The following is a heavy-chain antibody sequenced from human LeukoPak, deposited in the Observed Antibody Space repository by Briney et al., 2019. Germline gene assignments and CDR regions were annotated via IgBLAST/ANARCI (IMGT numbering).Heavy chain of an antibody. CDR1: GFTFSSYA. CDR2: ISYDGSNK. J-gene: IGHJ4*02. Sequence: GGSLRLSCAASGFTFSSYAMHWVRQAPGKGLEWVAVISYDGSNKYYADSVKGRFTISRDNSKNTLYLQMNSLRAEDTAVYYCARGTWIQLWPSDYWGQGTLVTVSS. V-gene: IGHV3-30-3*01. CDR3: ARGTWIQLWPSDY. D-gene: IGHD5-18*01.